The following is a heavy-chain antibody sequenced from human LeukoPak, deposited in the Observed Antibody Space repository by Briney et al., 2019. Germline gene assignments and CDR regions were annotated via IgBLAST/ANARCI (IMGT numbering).Heavy chain of an antibody. J-gene: IGHJ5*02. D-gene: IGHD6-6*01. CDR1: GDSVSSTRYY. CDR2: IYYSGST. Sequence: SETLSLTCTVSGDSVSSTRYYWSWIRQPPGKGLEWIGYIYYSGSTNYNPSLKSRVTISVDTSKNQFSLKLSSVTAADTAVYYCARGYSSSPINWFDPWGQGTLVTVSS. CDR3: ARGYSSSPINWFDP. V-gene: IGHV4-61*01.